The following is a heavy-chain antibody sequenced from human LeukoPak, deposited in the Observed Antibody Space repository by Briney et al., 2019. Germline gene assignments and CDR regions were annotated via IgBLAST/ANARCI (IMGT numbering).Heavy chain of an antibody. J-gene: IGHJ6*03. V-gene: IGHV3-30*02. CDR1: GFTFSSYE. Sequence: GGSLRLSCAASGFTFSSYEMNWVRQAPGKGLEWVAFIRYDGSNKYYTDSVKGRFTISRDNSKNTLYLQMNSLRAEDTAVYYCAKGRGWEASYYYYYMDVWGKGTTITISS. CDR2: IRYDGSNK. D-gene: IGHD1-26*01. CDR3: AKGRGWEASYYYYYMDV.